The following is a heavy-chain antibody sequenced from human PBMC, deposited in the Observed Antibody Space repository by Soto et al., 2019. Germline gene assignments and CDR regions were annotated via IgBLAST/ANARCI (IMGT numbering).Heavy chain of an antibody. CDR2: IDWDDDK. Sequence: ESGPTLVNPTQTLTLTCTFSGFSLSSSGMCVSWIRQPPGKALEWLARIDWDDDKYYSTSLKTRLTISKDTSKNQVVLTMTNMDPVDTATYYCARISRLGDSSGYFPFDYWGQGTLVTVSS. CDR1: GFSLSSSGMC. J-gene: IGHJ4*02. V-gene: IGHV2-70*11. CDR3: ARISRLGDSSGYFPFDY. D-gene: IGHD3-22*01.